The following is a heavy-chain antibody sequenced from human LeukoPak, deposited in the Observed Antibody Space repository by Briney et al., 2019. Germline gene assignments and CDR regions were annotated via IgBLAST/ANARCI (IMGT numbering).Heavy chain of an antibody. D-gene: IGHD3-10*01. J-gene: IGHJ1*01. CDR1: GGSISSDY. V-gene: IGHV4-59*08. CDR3: ARQTGYFRY. CDR2: IYYSGST. Sequence: SETLSLTCTVSGGSISSDYWSWIRQPPGKGLEWIGHIYYSGSTNYNPSLRSRVTISVDTSKNQFSLKLNSVTAADTAVYYCARQTGYFRYWGQGTLVAVSS.